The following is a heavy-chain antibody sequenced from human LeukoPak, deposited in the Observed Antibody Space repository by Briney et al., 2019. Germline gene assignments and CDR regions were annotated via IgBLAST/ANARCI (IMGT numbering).Heavy chain of an antibody. CDR3: ARDPPTVTTGAGFDY. V-gene: IGHV3-74*01. J-gene: IGHJ4*02. Sequence: GGSLRLSCAASGFTFSSYWMHWVRQAPGKGRVWVSRINSDGSSTSYADSVKGRFTISRDNAKNTLYLQMNSLRAEDTAVYYCARDPPTVTTGAGFDYWGQGTLVTVSS. D-gene: IGHD4-17*01. CDR2: INSDGSST. CDR1: GFTFSSYW.